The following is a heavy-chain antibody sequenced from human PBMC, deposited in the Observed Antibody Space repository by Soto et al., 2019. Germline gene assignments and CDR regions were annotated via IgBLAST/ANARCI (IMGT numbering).Heavy chain of an antibody. CDR3: AREYNWNSIYYGMDV. Sequence: QVQLVQSGAEVKKPGSSVKVSCKVSGGTFSSYAISWVRQAPGQGLEWMGGIIPIFGTANYAQKFQGRVTITADESTSTAYMELSSLRSEDSAGYYCAREYNWNSIYYGMDVWGQGTTVTVSS. J-gene: IGHJ6*02. CDR2: IIPIFGTA. CDR1: GGTFSSYA. D-gene: IGHD1-7*01. V-gene: IGHV1-69*01.